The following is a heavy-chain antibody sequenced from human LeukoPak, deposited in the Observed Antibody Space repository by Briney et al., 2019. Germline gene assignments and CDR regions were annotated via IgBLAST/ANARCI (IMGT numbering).Heavy chain of an antibody. CDR2: MNPNSGNT. J-gene: IGHJ4*02. V-gene: IGHV1-8*01. CDR1: GYTFTNYD. CDR3: ARVSLGYCSGGTCYFQDH. D-gene: IGHD2-15*01. Sequence: GASVKVSCKASGYTFTNYDINWVRRATGQGLEWMGWMNPNSGNTGYAQKFQGRVTMTRSTSISTAYMELSSLTSEDTAVYYCARVSLGYCSGGTCYFQDHWGQGTLVTVSS.